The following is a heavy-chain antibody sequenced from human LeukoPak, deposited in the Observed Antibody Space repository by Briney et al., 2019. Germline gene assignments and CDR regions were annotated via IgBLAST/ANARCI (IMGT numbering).Heavy chain of an antibody. CDR1: GFTFSSYG. CDR2: IWYDGSNK. CDR3: ARDRLPGKYYYYGMDV. J-gene: IGHJ6*02. Sequence: GGSLRLSCAASGFTFSSYGMHWVRQAPGKGLEWVAVIWYDGSNKYYADSVKGRFTISRDNSKNTLYLRMNSLRAEDTAVYYCARDRLPGKYYYYGMDVWGQGTTVTVSS. D-gene: IGHD6-25*01. V-gene: IGHV3-33*01.